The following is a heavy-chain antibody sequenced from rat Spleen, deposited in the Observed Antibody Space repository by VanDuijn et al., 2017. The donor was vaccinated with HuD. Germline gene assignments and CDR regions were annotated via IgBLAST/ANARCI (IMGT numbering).Heavy chain of an antibody. CDR1: GYSITSNY. J-gene: IGHJ2*01. D-gene: IGHD1-1*01. CDR2: ITYSGGT. V-gene: IGHV3-1*01. CDR3: ARWYYYSDPFDY. Sequence: EVQLQESGPGLVKPSQSLSLTCSVTGYSITSNYWGWIRKFPGNKVEWMGYITYSGGTSYNSSLKSRISITRDTSKNQFFLQLNSVTTEDTATYYCARWYYYSDPFDYWGQGVMVTVSS.